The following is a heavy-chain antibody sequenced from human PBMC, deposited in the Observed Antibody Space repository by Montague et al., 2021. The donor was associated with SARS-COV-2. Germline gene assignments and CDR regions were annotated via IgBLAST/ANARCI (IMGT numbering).Heavy chain of an antibody. CDR3: AREAWFGDKTSASEYYGMDV. CDR1: GGSIGSYY. J-gene: IGHJ6*02. CDR2: IYTSGST. D-gene: IGHD3-10*01. Sequence: SETLSLTCTVSGGSIGSYYWSWIRQPAGKGLEWIGRIYTSGSTNXXPSLKSRVTMSVDTSKNQFSLKLSSVTAADTAVYYCAREAWFGDKTSASEYYGMDVWGQGTTVTVSS. V-gene: IGHV4-4*07.